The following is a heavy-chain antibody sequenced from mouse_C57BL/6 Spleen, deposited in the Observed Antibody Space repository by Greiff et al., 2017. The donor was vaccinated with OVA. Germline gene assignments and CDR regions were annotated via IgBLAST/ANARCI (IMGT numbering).Heavy chain of an antibody. CDR3: TSSPHYYGSSYWYFDV. Sequence: EVKVEESGGGLVQPGGSMKLSCAASGFTFSDAWMDWVRQSPEKGLEWVAEIRNKANNHATYYAESVKGRFTISRDDSKSSVYLQMNSLRAEDTGIYYCTSSPHYYGSSYWYFDVWGTGTTVTVSS. D-gene: IGHD1-1*01. CDR2: IRNKANNHAT. V-gene: IGHV6-6*01. CDR1: GFTFSDAW. J-gene: IGHJ1*03.